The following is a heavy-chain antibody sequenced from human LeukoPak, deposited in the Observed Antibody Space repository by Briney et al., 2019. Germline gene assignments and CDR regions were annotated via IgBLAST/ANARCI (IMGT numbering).Heavy chain of an antibody. CDR1: GFTFSNYG. CDR3: ARDRGPTIVVPAYFDY. V-gene: IGHV3-30*09. Sequence: PGGSLRLSCVASGFTFSNYGLHWVRQAPGKGLEGVAVISFDGGNQYYVDSETGRIGLSRDNSKNKMYLQFYSLKPRDTAVYYCARDRGPTIVVPAYFDYWGQGTLVTVSS. D-gene: IGHD2-2*01. CDR2: ISFDGGNQ. J-gene: IGHJ4*02.